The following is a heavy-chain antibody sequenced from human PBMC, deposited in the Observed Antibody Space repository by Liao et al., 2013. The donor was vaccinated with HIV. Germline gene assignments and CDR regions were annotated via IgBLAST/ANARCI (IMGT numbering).Heavy chain of an antibody. Sequence: QLQLQESGPGLVKPSETLSLTCTVSGSSISSDFWGWIRQPPGKGLEWIGHISHSGLTNNNPSLKSRVTISIDQASNEFSLDLSSVTAADTAVYYCGRLGQPSGDVYTGGFYYMDVWGKGTKVTVSS. D-gene: IGHD6-25*01. V-gene: IGHV4-59*01. CDR2: ISHSGLT. CDR1: GSSISSDF. CDR3: GRLGQPSGDVYTGGFYYMDV. J-gene: IGHJ6*03.